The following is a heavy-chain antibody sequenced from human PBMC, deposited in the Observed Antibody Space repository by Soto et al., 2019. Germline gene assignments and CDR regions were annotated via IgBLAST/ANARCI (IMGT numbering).Heavy chain of an antibody. D-gene: IGHD1-26*01. CDR1: GGNISSYY. Sequence: SVTMCLTSTVSGGNISSYYWSWIRQPPGKGLEWIGYIYYSGSTNYNPSLKSRVTISVDTSKNQFSLKLSSVTAADTAVYYCARDRVFVGATFYGMDVWGQGTTVTVSS. CDR3: ARDRVFVGATFYGMDV. CDR2: IYYSGST. V-gene: IGHV4-59*01. J-gene: IGHJ6*02.